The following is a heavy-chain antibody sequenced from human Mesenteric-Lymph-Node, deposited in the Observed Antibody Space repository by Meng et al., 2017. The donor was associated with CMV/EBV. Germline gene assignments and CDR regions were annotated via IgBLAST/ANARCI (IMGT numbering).Heavy chain of an antibody. CDR2: INHSGRT. V-gene: IGHV4-34*01. Sequence: LSLTCAVYGGFFSGYYWRWIRQPPGKGLEWIGEINHSGRTNYNPSLKSRVTISADTSKNQFSLKLSSVTAADTAVYYCARGVAAAGTWGQGTLVTVSS. D-gene: IGHD6-13*01. CDR3: ARGVAAAGT. CDR1: GGFFSGYY. J-gene: IGHJ4*02.